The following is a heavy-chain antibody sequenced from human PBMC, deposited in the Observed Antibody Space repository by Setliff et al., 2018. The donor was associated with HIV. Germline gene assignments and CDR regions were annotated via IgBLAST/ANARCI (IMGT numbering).Heavy chain of an antibody. CDR3: ARGTDYSGWFYDY. Sequence: SCIASGFTFSKFWMRWVRQAPGKGLERVADIKQDGSETYYVDSVRGRFTISRDNAKSSLYLQMNSLRAEDTAVYYCARGTDYSGWFYDYWGQGTQVTVSS. D-gene: IGHD1-26*01. V-gene: IGHV3-7*03. J-gene: IGHJ4*02. CDR1: GFTFSKFW. CDR2: IKQDGSET.